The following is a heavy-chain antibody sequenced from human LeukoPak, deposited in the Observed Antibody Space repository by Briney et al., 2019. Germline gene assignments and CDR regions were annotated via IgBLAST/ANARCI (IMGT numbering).Heavy chain of an antibody. J-gene: IGHJ4*02. CDR1: GFSVSNYY. CDR3: ARGGITDYGDYSSFDY. V-gene: IGHV3-66*01. D-gene: IGHD4-17*01. CDR2: ISTGGGT. Sequence: GGSLRLSCVASGFSVSNYYMSWVRQAPGKGLEWVSVISTGGGTSYTDSVKGRFTFFRDNSKNTLFLQMNSLRAEDTGVYYCARGGITDYGDYSSFDYWGQGTLLTVSS.